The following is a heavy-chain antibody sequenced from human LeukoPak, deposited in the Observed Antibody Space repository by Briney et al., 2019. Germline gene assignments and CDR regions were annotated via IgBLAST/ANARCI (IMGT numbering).Heavy chain of an antibody. CDR1: GGSISSGSYY. Sequence: PSETLSLTCTVSGGSISSGSYYWSWIRQPAGKGLEWIGRIYTSGSTNYNPSLKSRVTISVDTSKNQFSLKLSSVTAADTAVYYCARLVAEAVVYFDYWGQGTLVTVSS. J-gene: IGHJ4*02. V-gene: IGHV4-61*02. D-gene: IGHD6-13*01. CDR3: ARLVAEAVVYFDY. CDR2: IYTSGST.